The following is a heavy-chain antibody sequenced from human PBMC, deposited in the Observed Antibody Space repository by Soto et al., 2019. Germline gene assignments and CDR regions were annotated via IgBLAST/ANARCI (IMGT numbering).Heavy chain of an antibody. Sequence: EVQLVESGGGLVQPGGSVRLSCAASTFTITSYWMHWVRQAPGKGLVWVSRINSDGSSISYADAVKGRFTISRDNAKNTLYLQMNSLRVEDTAVYYCAREVSHGYVLRGMDVWGQGTTITVFS. CDR3: AREVSHGYVLRGMDV. J-gene: IGHJ6*02. CDR1: TFTITSYW. CDR2: INSDGSSI. D-gene: IGHD5-18*01. V-gene: IGHV3-74*01.